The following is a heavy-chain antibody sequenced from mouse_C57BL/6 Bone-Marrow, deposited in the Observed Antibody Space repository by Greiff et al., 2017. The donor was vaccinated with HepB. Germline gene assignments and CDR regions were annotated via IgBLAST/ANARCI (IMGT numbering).Heavy chain of an antibody. Sequence: QVQLQQSGPGLVAPSPSLSITCTASGFSLTSYGVDWVRQSPGKGLEWLGVIWGVGSTNYNTDLKSRLSISNDNSKSQVYLKMNSLQTDDTAMYYCASDYYGRSCDFDVWGKGTTVTVSS. V-gene: IGHV2-6*01. J-gene: IGHJ1*03. CDR3: ASDYYGRSCDFDV. CDR1: GFSLTSYG. CDR2: IWGVGST. D-gene: IGHD1-1*01.